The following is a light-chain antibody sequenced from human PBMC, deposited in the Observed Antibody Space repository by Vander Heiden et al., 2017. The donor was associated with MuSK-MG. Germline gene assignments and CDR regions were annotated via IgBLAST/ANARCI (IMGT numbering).Light chain of an antibody. CDR2: AAS. Sequence: IQLTQSPSSLSASVGDRVTITCRASQGISSSLASYQQKPGKAPKLLIYAASTLQSGVPSRFSGSGSGTDFTLTISNLQPEDFATYYCQQLNSYSYTFGQGTKLEIK. V-gene: IGKV1-9*01. J-gene: IGKJ2*01. CDR3: QQLNSYSYT. CDR1: QGISSS.